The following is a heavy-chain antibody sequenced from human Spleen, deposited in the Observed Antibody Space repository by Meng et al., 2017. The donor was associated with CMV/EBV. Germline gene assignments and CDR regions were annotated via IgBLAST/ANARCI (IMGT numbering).Heavy chain of an antibody. CDR2: IYYSGNT. J-gene: IGHJ3*02. CDR1: DGSIRSNTYY. Sequence: GSLRLSCTVSDGSIRSNTYYWGWIRQPPGKGLEWIGSIYYSGNTYYNPSLKSRVTISVDTSKNQFSLKLTSVTAADTAVYYCARDNGNYYDSSGYRRGFDIWGQGTMVTVSS. V-gene: IGHV4-39*07. D-gene: IGHD3-22*01. CDR3: ARDNGNYYDSSGYRRGFDI.